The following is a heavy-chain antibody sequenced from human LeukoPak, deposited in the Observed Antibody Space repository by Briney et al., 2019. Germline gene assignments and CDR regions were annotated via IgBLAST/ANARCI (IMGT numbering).Heavy chain of an antibody. Sequence: PSETLSLTCAVYGGSFSGYYWSWIRQPPGKGLEWIGEINHSGSTNYNPSLKSRVTISVDTSKNQFSLKLSSVTAADTAVYYCARGYGGNLYFDYWGQGTLVTVSS. V-gene: IGHV4-34*01. CDR2: INHSGST. CDR1: GGSFSGYY. D-gene: IGHD4-23*01. J-gene: IGHJ4*02. CDR3: ARGYGGNLYFDY.